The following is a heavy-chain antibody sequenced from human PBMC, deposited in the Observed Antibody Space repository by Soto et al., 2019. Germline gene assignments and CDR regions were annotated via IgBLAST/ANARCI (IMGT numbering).Heavy chain of an antibody. CDR1: GDTFSSYI. J-gene: IGHJ6*02. V-gene: IGHV1-69*08. D-gene: IGHD2-21*02. Sequence: QVQLVQSGAEAKKPGSSVRVSCRSSGDTFSSYIVTWLRLAPGRGLEWMGRVIPVLTTTDYAQNFRGRVTISADRSTNTVYLDLSSLRSDDTAAYYCARRRYCGYDCYHKHFYGMDVWGQGALVTVAS. CDR3: ARRRYCGYDCYHKHFYGMDV. CDR2: VIPVLTTT.